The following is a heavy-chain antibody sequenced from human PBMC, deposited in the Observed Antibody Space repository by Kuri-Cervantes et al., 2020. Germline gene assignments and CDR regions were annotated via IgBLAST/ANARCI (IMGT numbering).Heavy chain of an antibody. Sequence: SETLSLTCTVSGGSISSGGYYWNWIRQPAGKGLEWIGRIYTSGSTNYNPSLKSRVTMSVDTSKNQFSLKLSSVTAADTAVYYCARANYDIWSGYSDGFDYWGQGTLVTDSS. CDR3: ARANYDIWSGYSDGFDY. J-gene: IGHJ4*02. D-gene: IGHD3-3*01. V-gene: IGHV4-61*02. CDR1: GGSISSGGYY. CDR2: IYTSGST.